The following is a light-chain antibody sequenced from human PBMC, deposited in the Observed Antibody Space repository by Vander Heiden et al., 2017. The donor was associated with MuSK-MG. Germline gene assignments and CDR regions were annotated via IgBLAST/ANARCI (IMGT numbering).Light chain of an antibody. CDR2: QDN. J-gene: IGLJ3*02. Sequence: SFDLTQPPSVSVSPGQTATVPCSGDQLGNKYISWYQPRPGQSPLLVIYQDNKRPSGIPERFSGSSSGNTATLTISGAQSVDDGDYYCQAWFSNTPVFGGGTKLIVL. CDR1: QLGNKY. V-gene: IGLV3-1*01. CDR3: QAWFSNTPV.